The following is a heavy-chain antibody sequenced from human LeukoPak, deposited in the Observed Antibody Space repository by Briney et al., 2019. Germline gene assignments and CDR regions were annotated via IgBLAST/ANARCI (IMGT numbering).Heavy chain of an antibody. D-gene: IGHD2-15*01. J-gene: IGHJ4*02. CDR2: ISYEGSIT. Sequence: GKSLRLSCAASGFTFSSYGMHWVRQAPGKGLEWVAVISYEGSITYYADSVKGRFAISRDSSQNTLYLQMNSLRAEDTAVYYCARDGDLGVVVVATTDVAYYFDYWGQGTLVTVSS. V-gene: IGHV3-30*03. CDR1: GFTFSSYG. CDR3: ARDGDLGVVVVATTDVAYYFDY.